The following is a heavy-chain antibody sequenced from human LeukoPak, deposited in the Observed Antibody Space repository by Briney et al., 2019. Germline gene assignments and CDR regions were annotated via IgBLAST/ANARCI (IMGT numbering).Heavy chain of an antibody. CDR2: INPNSGGT. J-gene: IGHJ4*02. V-gene: IGHV1-2*02. CDR1: AYTFTSYY. Sequence: ASVKVSSKASAYTFTSYYMHWVRQATGQGLEWMGWINPNSGGTNYAQKFQGRVTMTRKPSISTAYMELRSLRSDETAVYYCASHYYDSSGYPVTYDYWGQGTLVTVSS. CDR3: ASHYYDSSGYPVTYDY. D-gene: IGHD3-22*01.